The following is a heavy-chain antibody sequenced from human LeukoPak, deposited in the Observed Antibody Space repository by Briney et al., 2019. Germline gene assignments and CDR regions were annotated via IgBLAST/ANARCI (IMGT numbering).Heavy chain of an antibody. D-gene: IGHD6-19*01. CDR3: ARGVAVAADYFDY. V-gene: IGHV4-30-2*01. CDR2: IYHSGST. J-gene: IGHJ4*02. CDR1: GGFISSGGYS. Sequence: SQTLSLTCAVSGGFISSGGYSWSWIRQPPGKGLEWIGYIYHSGSTYYNPSLKSRVTISVDRSKNQFSLKLSSVTAADTAVYYCARGVAVAADYFDYWGQGTLVTVSS.